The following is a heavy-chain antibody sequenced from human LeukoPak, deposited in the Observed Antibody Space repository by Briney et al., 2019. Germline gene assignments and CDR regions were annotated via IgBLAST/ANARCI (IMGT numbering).Heavy chain of an antibody. J-gene: IGHJ4*02. CDR1: GGAFSGYY. V-gene: IGHV4-59*08. CDR3: ARSDRWLAPFDY. D-gene: IGHD6-19*01. Sequence: PSETLSLTCAVYGGAFSGYYWSWIRQPPGKGLEWIGYIYYSGSTNYNPSLKSRVTISVDTSKNQFSLKLSSVTAADTAVYYCARSDRWLAPFDYWGQGTLVTVSS. CDR2: IYYSGST.